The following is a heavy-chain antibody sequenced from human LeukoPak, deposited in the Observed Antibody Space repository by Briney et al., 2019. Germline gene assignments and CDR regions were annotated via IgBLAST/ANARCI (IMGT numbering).Heavy chain of an antibody. Sequence: GASVKVSCKASGHTFTSHYMHWVRQAPGQGLEWMGLINPSGSSTLYAQKFQGRVTVSSDTSADTAYMELSSLRSEDKAIYYCAIRDGHTDHWGQGTLVTVSS. J-gene: IGHJ4*02. D-gene: IGHD5-24*01. CDR2: INPSGSST. CDR3: AIRDGHTDH. CDR1: GHTFTSHY. V-gene: IGHV1-46*01.